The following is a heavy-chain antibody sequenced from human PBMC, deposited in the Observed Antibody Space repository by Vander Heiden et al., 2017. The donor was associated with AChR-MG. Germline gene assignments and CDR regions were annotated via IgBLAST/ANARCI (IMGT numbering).Heavy chain of an antibody. D-gene: IGHD2-15*01. V-gene: IGHV4-31*03. CDR3: ATTGGGYCSGGSCVNY. CDR2: IYYSGST. Sequence: QVQLQESGPGLVKPSQTLSLTCTVSGGSISSGGYYWSWIRQHPGKGLEWIGYIYYSGSTYYNPSRKSRVTISVDTSKNQFSLKLSSVTAPDTAVYYCATTGGGYCSGGSCVNYWGHGTLVTVSS. J-gene: IGHJ4*01. CDR1: GGSISSGGYY.